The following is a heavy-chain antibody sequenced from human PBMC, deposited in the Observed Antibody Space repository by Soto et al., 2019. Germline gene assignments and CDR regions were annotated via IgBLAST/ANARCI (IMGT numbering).Heavy chain of an antibody. CDR1: GASVSSGSFY. V-gene: IGHV4-61*03. CDR2: IYNNETF. D-gene: IGHD6-19*01. J-gene: IGHJ4*02. CDR3: SRVPLRYRSSYNLVS. Sequence: SETLSLTCSVSGASVSSGSFYWSWIRQPPGKGLEWIGFIYNNETFNYNPSLKSRVTLSVDTSKHHFSLKLSSVTAADTAVYYCSRVPLRYRSSYNLVSWGQGALVTVSS.